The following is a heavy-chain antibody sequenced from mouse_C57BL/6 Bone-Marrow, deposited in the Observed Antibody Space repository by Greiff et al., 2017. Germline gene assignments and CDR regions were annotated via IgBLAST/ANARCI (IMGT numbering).Heavy chain of an antibody. CDR3: AKAAQAWEVAY. Sequence: QVQLQQPGAELVMPGASVKLSCKASGYTFTSYWMHWVKQRPGQGLEWIGEIDPSDSYTNYNQKFKGKSTLTVDKSSSTAYMQLSSLTSEDSAVCYSAKAAQAWEVAYWGKGTLVTVSA. D-gene: IGHD3-2*02. CDR1: GYTFTSYW. CDR2: IDPSDSYT. J-gene: IGHJ3*01. V-gene: IGHV1-69*01.